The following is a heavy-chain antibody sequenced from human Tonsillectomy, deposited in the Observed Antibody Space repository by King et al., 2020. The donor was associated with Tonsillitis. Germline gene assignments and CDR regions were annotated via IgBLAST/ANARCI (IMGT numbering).Heavy chain of an antibody. Sequence: VQLVESGGGVVQPGRSLRLSCAASGFTFSSYGMHWVRQAPGKGLEWVAFISYDGSNKYYADSVKGRFTISRDTSKNTLYLQMNSLRAEDTAVYYCAKDTAMGLNYFDYWGQGTLVTVSS. CDR1: GFTFSSYG. D-gene: IGHD5-18*01. V-gene: IGHV3-30*18. CDR2: ISYDGSNK. CDR3: AKDTAMGLNYFDY. J-gene: IGHJ4*02.